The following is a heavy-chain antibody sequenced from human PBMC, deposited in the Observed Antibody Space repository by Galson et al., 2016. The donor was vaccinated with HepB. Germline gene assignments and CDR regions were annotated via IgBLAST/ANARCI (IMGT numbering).Heavy chain of an antibody. CDR3: ATLPWFGVPPENFDY. V-gene: IGHV1-18*04. CDR1: GYSFTTYG. CDR2: ISGFSGNT. J-gene: IGHJ4*02. D-gene: IGHD3-10*01. Sequence: SVKVSCKASGYSFTTYGITWVRQAPGQGLQWMGWISGFSGNTKYAEKVQGRLTMTTDTSTSTAYMDLRSLRSDDTAIYYCATLPWFGVPPENFDYWGQGTLVTVSS.